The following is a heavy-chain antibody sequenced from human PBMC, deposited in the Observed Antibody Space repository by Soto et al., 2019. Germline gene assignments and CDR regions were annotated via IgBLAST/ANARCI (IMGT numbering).Heavy chain of an antibody. CDR3: ARDPVAAAGTYYYGMDV. D-gene: IGHD6-13*01. J-gene: IGHJ6*02. V-gene: IGHV3-48*02. CDR2: ISSSSSTI. CDR1: GFTFSSYS. Sequence: GGSLRLSCAASGFTFSSYSMNWVRQAPGKGLEWVSYISSSSSTIYYADSMKGRFTISRDNAKNSLYLQMNSLRDEDTAVYYCARDPVAAAGTYYYGMDVWGQGTTVTVSS.